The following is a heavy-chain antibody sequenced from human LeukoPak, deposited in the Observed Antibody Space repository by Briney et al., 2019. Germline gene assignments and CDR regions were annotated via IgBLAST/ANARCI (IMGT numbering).Heavy chain of an antibody. V-gene: IGHV4-34*01. CDR1: GGSFSGYY. J-gene: IGHJ5*02. CDR2: INHSGST. CDR3: ARGRGYSYGSKGA. D-gene: IGHD5-18*01. Sequence: PSETLSLTCAVYGGSFSGYYWSWIRQPPGKGLEWIGEINHSGSTNYNPSLKSRVTISVDTSKNQFSLKLSSVTAADTAVYYCARGRGYSYGSKGAWGQGTLVTVSS.